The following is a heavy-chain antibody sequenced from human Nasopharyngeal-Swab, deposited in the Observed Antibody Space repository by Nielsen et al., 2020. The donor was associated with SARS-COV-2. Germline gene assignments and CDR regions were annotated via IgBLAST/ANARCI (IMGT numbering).Heavy chain of an antibody. CDR2: IWYDGSNK. CDR1: GFTFSSYG. Sequence: GGSLRLSCAASGFTFSSYGMHWVRQAPGKGLEWVAVIWYDGSNKYYADSVKGRFTISRDNSKNTLYLQMNSLRAEDTAVYYCARDWYSSSSDHYYYGMDVWGQGTTVPSP. V-gene: IGHV3-33*01. CDR3: ARDWYSSSSDHYYYGMDV. D-gene: IGHD6-6*01. J-gene: IGHJ6*02.